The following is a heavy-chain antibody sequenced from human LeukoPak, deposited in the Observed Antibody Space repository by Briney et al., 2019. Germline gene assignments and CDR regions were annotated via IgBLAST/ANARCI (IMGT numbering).Heavy chain of an antibody. CDR1: GGTFSSYA. V-gene: IGHV1-69*04. D-gene: IGHD4/OR15-4a*01. J-gene: IGHJ6*02. CDR3: ARDMTNYYYYYYGMDV. CDR2: IIPILGIA. Sequence: ASVKVSCKASGGTFSSYAISWVRQAPGQGLEWMGRIIPILGIANYAQKFQGRVTITADKSTSTAYMELSSLRSEDTAVYYCARDMTNYYYYYYGMDVWGQGTTVTVSS.